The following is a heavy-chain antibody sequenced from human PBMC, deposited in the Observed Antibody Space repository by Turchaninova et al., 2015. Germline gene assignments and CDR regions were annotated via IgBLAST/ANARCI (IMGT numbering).Heavy chain of an antibody. J-gene: IGHJ4*02. CDR2: IYHTGST. CDR1: GASISSSGW. CDR3: ARNSGTLDQ. V-gene: IGHV4-4*02. Sequence: GLVKPSGTLSLTCGVSGASISSSGWWSWVRQPPGKGLEWIGEIYHTGSTNYNPSLNSRVTITSDTSKNQLSLILNSVTAADTAVYYCARNSGTLDQWGQGTMVTVSS. D-gene: IGHD6-19*01.